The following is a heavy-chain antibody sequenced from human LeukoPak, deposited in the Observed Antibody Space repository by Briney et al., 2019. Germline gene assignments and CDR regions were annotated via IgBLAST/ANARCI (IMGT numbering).Heavy chain of an antibody. V-gene: IGHV4-4*07. CDR1: GCSISSYY. D-gene: IGHD2-15*01. J-gene: IGHJ4*02. CDR2: IYTSGST. Sequence: NTSETLSLTCTVCGCSISSYYWSWIRQPAGKGLEWIGRIYTSGSTNYNPSLNSRVTISVDKSKNHFSLKLTSVTAADTAVYYCARDWRYCSGGSCSYYFDYWGQGALVTVSS. CDR3: ARDWRYCSGGSCSYYFDY.